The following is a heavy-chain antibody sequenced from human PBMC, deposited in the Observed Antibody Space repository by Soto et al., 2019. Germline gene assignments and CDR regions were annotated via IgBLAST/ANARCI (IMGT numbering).Heavy chain of an antibody. D-gene: IGHD4-4*01. V-gene: IGHV2-70*11. J-gene: IGHJ6*02. Sequence: SGPTLVNPTQTLTLPCTFSGFSLSTSGMCVSWIRQPPGKALEWLARIDWDDDKYYSTSLKTRLTISKDTSKNQVVLTMTNMDPVDTATYYCARIRHDYTDYYYYYGMDVWGQGTTVTVSS. CDR2: IDWDDDK. CDR3: ARIRHDYTDYYYYYGMDV. CDR1: GFSLSTSGMC.